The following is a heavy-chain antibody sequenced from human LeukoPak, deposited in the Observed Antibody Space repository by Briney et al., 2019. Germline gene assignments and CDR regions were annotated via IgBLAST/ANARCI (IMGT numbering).Heavy chain of an antibody. CDR1: GGSFSGYY. V-gene: IGHV4-34*01. D-gene: IGHD3-9*01. CDR2: MYYSGSI. Sequence: SETLSLTCAVYGGSFSGYYWSWIRQPPGKGLEWIGSMYYSGSIHYNPSLKSRVTISVDTSKNQFSLKLSSVTAADTAVYYCARPMYYDILTGYSNWGQGTLVTVSS. J-gene: IGHJ4*02. CDR3: ARPMYYDILTGYSN.